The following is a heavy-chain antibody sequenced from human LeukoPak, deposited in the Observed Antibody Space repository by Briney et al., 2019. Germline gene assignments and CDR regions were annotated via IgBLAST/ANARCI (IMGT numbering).Heavy chain of an antibody. V-gene: IGHV4-4*02. Sequence: SETLSLTCAVSGGSIRSSNWWSWVRQPPGKGLEWFGEIYHTGNTNYNPSLKSRVTISVDKSKNQFSLKLSSVTAADTAVYYCATETYYDSSGPHFDYWGQGTLVTVSS. CDR1: GGSIRSSNW. CDR3: ATETYYDSSGPHFDY. D-gene: IGHD3-22*01. CDR2: IYHTGNT. J-gene: IGHJ4*02.